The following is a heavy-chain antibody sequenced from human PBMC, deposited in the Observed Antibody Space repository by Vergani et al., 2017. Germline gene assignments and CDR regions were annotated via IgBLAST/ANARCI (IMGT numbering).Heavy chain of an antibody. D-gene: IGHD3-3*01. V-gene: IGHV4-34*01. Sequence: QVQLQQWGAGLLKPSETLSLTCAVYGGSFSGYYWSWIRQPPGKGLEWIGEINHSGSINYNPSLKSRVTISVDTSKNQFSLKLSSVTAADTAVYYCARGRQTDYDFWSGSLDVWGKGTTVTVSS. CDR3: ARGRQTDYDFWSGSLDV. CDR2: INHSGSI. J-gene: IGHJ6*04. CDR1: GGSFSGYY.